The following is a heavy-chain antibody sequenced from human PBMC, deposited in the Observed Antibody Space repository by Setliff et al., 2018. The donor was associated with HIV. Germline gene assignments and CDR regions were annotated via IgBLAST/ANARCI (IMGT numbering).Heavy chain of an antibody. CDR3: ARDAGWYSSGWLFDY. J-gene: IGHJ4*02. Sequence: SETLSLTCTISGGSFGVYRWSWIRQPAGKGLEWIGRVYTSGSPNYNPSLKSRVTISLDTSKNQFSLKLSSVTAADTAVYYCARDAGWYSSGWLFDYWGQGTLVTVSS. V-gene: IGHV4-4*07. CDR2: VYTSGSP. CDR1: GGSFGVYR. D-gene: IGHD6-19*01.